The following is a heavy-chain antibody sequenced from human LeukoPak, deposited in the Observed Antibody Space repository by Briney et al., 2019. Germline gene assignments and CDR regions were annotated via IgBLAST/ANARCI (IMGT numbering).Heavy chain of an antibody. CDR2: ISYDGSNK. D-gene: IGHD2-2*01. Sequence: GGSLRLSCAASGFTFSSYAMHWVRQAPGEGLEWVAVISYDGSNKYYADSVKGRFTISRDNSKNTLYLQMNSLRAEDTAVYYCARDTETSREYYYGMDVWGQGTTVTVSS. CDR1: GFTFSSYA. J-gene: IGHJ6*02. V-gene: IGHV3-30*04. CDR3: ARDTETSREYYYGMDV.